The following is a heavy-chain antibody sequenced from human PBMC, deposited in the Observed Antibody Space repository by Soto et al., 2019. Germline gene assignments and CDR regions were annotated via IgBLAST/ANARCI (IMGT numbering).Heavy chain of an antibody. D-gene: IGHD1-7*01. CDR3: TSGSELDGAFDI. V-gene: IGHV3-73*01. CDR2: IRSKANSYAT. CDR1: GFTFSGSA. J-gene: IGHJ3*02. Sequence: GGSLRLSCAASGFTFSGSAMHWVRQASGKGLEWVGRIRSKANSYATAYAASVKGRFTISRDDSKNTAYLQMNSLKTEDKAVYYCTSGSELDGAFDIWGQGTMVTVSS.